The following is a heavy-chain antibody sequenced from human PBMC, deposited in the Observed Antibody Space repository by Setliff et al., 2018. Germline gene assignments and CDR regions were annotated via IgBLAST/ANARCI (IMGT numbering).Heavy chain of an antibody. CDR1: GASVSGNSYY. D-gene: IGHD1-1*01. CDR2: TYYSGST. V-gene: IGHV4-39*07. J-gene: IGHJ1*01. Sequence: SETLSLTCTVSGASVSGNSYYWGWIRQPPGKGLEWIASTYYSGSTYYNPSLKSRVTISVDTSKNQFSLKLTSVTAADTAVYYCVREGYSEYFQDWGRGTLVTVSS. CDR3: VREGYSEYFQD.